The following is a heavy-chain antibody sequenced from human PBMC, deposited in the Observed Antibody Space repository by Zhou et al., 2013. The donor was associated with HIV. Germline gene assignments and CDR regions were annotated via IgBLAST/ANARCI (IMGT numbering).Heavy chain of an antibody. V-gene: IGHV1-2*02. CDR1: GYTFTGYY. D-gene: IGHD3-9*01. CDR2: INPTGGGT. CDR3: ARGWMTGAVGWHLDL. J-gene: IGHJ2*01. Sequence: QVQLEQSGAEVKKPGASVTVSCKASGYTFTGYYMHWVRQAPGQGLEWMGWINPTGGGTDYAQKFQGRVTMTRDTSITTAYMELSRLTSDDTAVYYCARGWMTGAVGWHLDLWGRGTLVSVSS.